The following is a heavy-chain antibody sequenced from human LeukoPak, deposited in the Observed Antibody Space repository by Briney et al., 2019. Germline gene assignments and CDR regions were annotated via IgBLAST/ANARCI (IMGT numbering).Heavy chain of an antibody. J-gene: IGHJ4*02. CDR2: ISSSGSTI. V-gene: IGHV3-11*01. D-gene: IGHD6-19*01. CDR3: ARARGWYSVSDY. CDR1: GFTFSDYY. Sequence: GGSLRLSCAASGFTFSDYYMSWIRQAPGKGLEWVSYISSSGSTIYYADSVKGRITISRDNAKNSLYLQMNSPSAEATALYYCARARGWYSVSDYWGQGTLVTASS.